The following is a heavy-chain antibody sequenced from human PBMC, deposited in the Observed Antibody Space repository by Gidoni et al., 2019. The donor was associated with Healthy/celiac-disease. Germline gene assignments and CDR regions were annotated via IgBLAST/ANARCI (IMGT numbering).Heavy chain of an antibody. Sequence: EVQLVESGGVLVKPGVSLTLSCAASDFHSRSYSMNWVRQSPGKGLEWVSSISSSSSYIYYADSVKGRFTISRDNAKNSLYLQMNSLRAEDTAVYYCARDRRGRDYYYYYGMDVWGQGTTVTVSS. V-gene: IGHV3-21*01. J-gene: IGHJ6*02. CDR2: ISSSSSYI. CDR1: DFHSRSYS. CDR3: ARDRRGRDYYYYYGMDV.